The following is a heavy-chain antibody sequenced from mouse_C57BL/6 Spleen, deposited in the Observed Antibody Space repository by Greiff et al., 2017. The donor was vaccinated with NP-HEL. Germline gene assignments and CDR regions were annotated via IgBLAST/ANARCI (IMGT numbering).Heavy chain of an antibody. CDR3: AREGVGLDY. CDR2: IDPSDSYT. V-gene: IGHV1-59*01. J-gene: IGHJ2*01. D-gene: IGHD1-1*02. CDR1: GYTFTSYW. Sequence: QVQLQQPGAELVRPGTSVKLSCKASGYTFTSYWMHWVKQRPGQGLEWIGVIDPSDSYTNYNQKFKGKATLTVDTSSSTAYMQLSSLTSEDSAVYYCAREGVGLDYWGQGTTLTVSS.